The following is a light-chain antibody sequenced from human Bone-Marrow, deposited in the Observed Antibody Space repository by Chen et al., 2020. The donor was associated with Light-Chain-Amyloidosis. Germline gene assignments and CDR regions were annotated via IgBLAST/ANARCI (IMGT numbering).Light chain of an antibody. CDR2: EGS. V-gene: IGLV2-23*01. CDR1: SSDVGSYDP. CDR3: CSYAGSSTYV. J-gene: IGLJ1*01. Sequence: QSALTQPASVSGSPGLSITISCTGTSSDVGSYDPVSWYQQHPGKAPKLMIYEGSQRPSGVSNRFSGSKSGNTASPTISGLQAEDEADYYCCSYAGSSTYVFGTGTKVTVL.